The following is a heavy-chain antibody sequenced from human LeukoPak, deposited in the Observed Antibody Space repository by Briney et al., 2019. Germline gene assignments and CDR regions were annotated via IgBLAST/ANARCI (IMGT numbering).Heavy chain of an antibody. CDR3: ARGPYGSGSYH. Sequence: ASETLSLTCTVSGGSISSGDYYWSWIRQPPGKGLEWIGYIYYSGTTYYNPSLKSRVTISVDTSKNQFSLKLTSVTAADTAVYFCARGPYGSGSYHWGQGTLVTVSS. J-gene: IGHJ4*02. D-gene: IGHD3-10*01. CDR1: GGSISSGDYY. CDR2: IYYSGTT. V-gene: IGHV4-30-4*01.